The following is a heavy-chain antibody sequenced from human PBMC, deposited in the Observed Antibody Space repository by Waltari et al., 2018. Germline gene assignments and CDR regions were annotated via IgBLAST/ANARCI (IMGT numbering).Heavy chain of an antibody. V-gene: IGHV3-33*01. CDR2: IWYDGSNK. D-gene: IGHD3-22*01. CDR3: HAVAATGYYDSSVPAFDI. CDR1: FTFSSYG. Sequence: FTFSSYGMHWVRQAPGKGLEWVAVIWYDGSNKYYADSVKGRFTISRDNSKNTLYLQMNSLRAEDTAMYYCHAVAATGYYDSSVPAFDIWGQGTMVTVSS. J-gene: IGHJ3*02.